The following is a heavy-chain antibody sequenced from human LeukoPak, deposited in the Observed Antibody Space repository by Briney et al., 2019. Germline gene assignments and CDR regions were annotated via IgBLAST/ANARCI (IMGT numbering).Heavy chain of an antibody. CDR2: IYYSGST. V-gene: IGHV4-39*07. CDR1: GDSISSSSYY. D-gene: IGHD1-1*01. J-gene: IGHJ4*02. Sequence: SETLSLTCTVSGDSISSSSYYWGWIRQPPGKGLEWIGSIYYSGSTYYNPTLKSRVTISVDTSKNQFSLKLSSVTAADTAVYYCARGFRGTADYWGQGTLVTVSS. CDR3: ARGFRGTADY.